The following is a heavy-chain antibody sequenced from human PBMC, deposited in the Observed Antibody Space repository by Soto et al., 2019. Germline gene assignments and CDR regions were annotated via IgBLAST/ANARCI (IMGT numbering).Heavy chain of an antibody. CDR3: AKGRSTVGAPTYYYYGMDV. J-gene: IGHJ6*02. D-gene: IGHD1-26*01. CDR2: LSGSGGHT. V-gene: IGHV3-23*01. Sequence: EVQLLESGGGLVQPGGSLSLSCAASGFTFSSYAMTWVRQAPGKGLEWVSALSGSGGHTYYADSVKGRITISSDNSKNTLYLQMNSVRADDPAVYYCAKGRSTVGAPTYYYYGMDVWGQGTTVTVSS. CDR1: GFTFSSYA.